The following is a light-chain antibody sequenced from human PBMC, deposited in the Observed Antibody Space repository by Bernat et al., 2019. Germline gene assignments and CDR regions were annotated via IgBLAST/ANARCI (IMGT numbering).Light chain of an antibody. CDR3: SSYRSSTTL. CDR1: SSDVGGYNY. CDR2: DVS. J-gene: IGLJ2*01. V-gene: IGLV2-14*03. Sequence: QSALTQPASVSGSPGQSITISCTGTSSDVGGYNYVSWYQQHPGEAPKLMIYDVSDRPSGVSNRFSGSKSGNTASLTISGLQTEDEADYYCSSYRSSTTLFGGGTKLTVL.